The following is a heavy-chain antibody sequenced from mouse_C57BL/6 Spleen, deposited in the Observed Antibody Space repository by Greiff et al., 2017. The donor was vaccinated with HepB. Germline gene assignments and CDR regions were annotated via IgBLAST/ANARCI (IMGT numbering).Heavy chain of an antibody. D-gene: IGHD1-1*01. CDR3: TVLYYYGSSPNYFDY. CDR2: IRLKSDNYAT. Sequence: DVKLVESGGGLVQPGGSMKLSCVASGFTFSNYWMNWVRQSPEKGLEWVAQIRLKSDNYATHYAESVKGRFTISRDDSKSSVYLQMNNLRAEDTGIYYCTVLYYYGSSPNYFDYWGQGTTLTVSS. J-gene: IGHJ2*01. V-gene: IGHV6-3*01. CDR1: GFTFSNYW.